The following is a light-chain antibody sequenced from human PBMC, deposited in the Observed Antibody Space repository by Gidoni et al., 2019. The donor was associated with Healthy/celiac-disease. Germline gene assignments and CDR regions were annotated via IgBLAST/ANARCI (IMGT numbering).Light chain of an antibody. J-gene: IGKJ2*01. V-gene: IGKV1-39*01. Sequence: DIQMTQSPSSLSASVGDRVTITCRASQSISSYLNWYQQKPGKAPKLQIYAASSLQSGVPSRFSGSGSGTDFTLTISSLQREDFATYYCQQSYSTPHTFGQXTKLEIK. CDR2: AAS. CDR3: QQSYSTPHT. CDR1: QSISSY.